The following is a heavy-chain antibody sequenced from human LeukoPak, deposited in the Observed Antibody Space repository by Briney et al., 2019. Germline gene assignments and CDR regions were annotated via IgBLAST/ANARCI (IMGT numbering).Heavy chain of an antibody. V-gene: IGHV3-66*01. CDR2: IYTAGNT. J-gene: IGHJ4*02. CDR3: ARGQTDLLRNYFDY. Sequence: GGSLRLSCAASGFVVSHKYMSWVRQAPGKGLEWLSIIYTAGNTYSADSVKGRFTISRDNSRNTVYFQMNNLRDDDTAVYYCARGQTDLLRNYFDYWGPGTPVTVSS. CDR1: GFVVSHKY.